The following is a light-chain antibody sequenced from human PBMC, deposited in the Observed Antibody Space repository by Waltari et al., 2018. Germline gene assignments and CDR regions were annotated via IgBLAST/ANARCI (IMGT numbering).Light chain of an antibody. V-gene: IGKV4-1*01. CDR3: QQYYSTPFT. J-gene: IGKJ4*01. CDR1: QSALYSSNNKTY. CDR2: WAS. Sequence: DMVMTQSPVSLAVSLGDRASITFKSRQSALYSSNNKTYLDLYQQKPGQPPKLLIYWASTRESGVPARFSGSGSGTDFTLTISSLQAEDVAVYYCQQYYSTPFTFGGGTKVEIK.